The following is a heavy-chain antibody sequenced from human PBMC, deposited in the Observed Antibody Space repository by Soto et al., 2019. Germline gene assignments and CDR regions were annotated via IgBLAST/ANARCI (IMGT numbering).Heavy chain of an antibody. CDR3: AVLRYFDWPNDAFDI. V-gene: IGHV1-69*06. CDR1: GGTFSSYA. CDR2: IIPIFGTA. Sequence: GASVKVSCKASGGTFSSYAIIWVRQAPGQGLEWMGGIIPIFGTANYAQKFQGRVTITADKSTSTAYMELSSLRSEDTAAYYCAVLRYFDWPNDAFDIWGQGTMVTVSS. J-gene: IGHJ3*02. D-gene: IGHD3-9*01.